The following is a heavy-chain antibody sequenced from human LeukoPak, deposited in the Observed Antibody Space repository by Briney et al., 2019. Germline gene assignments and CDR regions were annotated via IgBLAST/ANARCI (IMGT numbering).Heavy chain of an antibody. D-gene: IGHD2-15*01. V-gene: IGHV3-9*01. CDR3: AKDMFSLGYCSGGSCYPGDYYYYGMDV. J-gene: IGHJ6*04. CDR2: ISWNSGSI. Sequence: GGSLRLSCAASGFTLDDYAMHWVRQAPGKGLEWVSGISWNSGSIGYADSVKGRFTISRDNAKNSLYLQMNSLRAEDTALYYCAKDMFSLGYCSGGSCYPGDYYYYGMDVWGKGTTVTVSS. CDR1: GFTLDDYA.